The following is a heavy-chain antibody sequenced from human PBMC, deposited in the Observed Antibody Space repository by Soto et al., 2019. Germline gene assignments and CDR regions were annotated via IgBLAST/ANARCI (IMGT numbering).Heavy chain of an antibody. V-gene: IGHV3-74*01. CDR3: ARGDRGGFAL. CDR2: IHSDGSST. Sequence: EVQLVESEGGLVQPGGSLRLSCAASGFTFSYYWMHWVRQAPGQGLVWVSRIHSDGSSTTYADSVKGRFTISRDNAKNTVYLQINSLRAEDTAVYDCARGDRGGFALWGQGTMVAVSS. D-gene: IGHD2-15*01. J-gene: IGHJ3*01. CDR1: GFTFSYYW.